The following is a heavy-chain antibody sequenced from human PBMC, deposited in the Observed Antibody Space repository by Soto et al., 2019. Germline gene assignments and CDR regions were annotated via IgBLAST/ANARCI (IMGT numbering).Heavy chain of an antibody. CDR1: GGTFSSYA. CDR2: IIPIFGTA. D-gene: IGHD3-10*01. J-gene: IGHJ4*02. CDR3: ASSGDYGSVSYWYYFDY. V-gene: IGHV1-69*01. Sequence: QVQLVQSGAEVKKPGSSVKVSCKASGGTFSSYAISWVRQAPGQGLEWMGGIIPIFGTANYAQKFQGRVTITADESTSTAYMGRISLRAEDTAVYYCASSGDYGSVSYWYYFDYWGQGTLVTVSS.